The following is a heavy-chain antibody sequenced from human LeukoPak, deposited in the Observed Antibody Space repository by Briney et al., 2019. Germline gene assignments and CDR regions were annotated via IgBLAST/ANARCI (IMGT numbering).Heavy chain of an antibody. CDR1: GGSISSSSYY. V-gene: IGHV4-39*07. D-gene: IGHD2-2*01. CDR3: AREEYQLPKGFDP. J-gene: IGHJ5*02. Sequence: PSETLSLTCTVSGGSISSSSYYWGWIRQPPGKGLEWIGSIYYSGSTYYNPSLKSRVTISVDTSKNQFSLKLSSVTAADTAVYYCAREEYQLPKGFDPWAREPWSPSPQ. CDR2: IYYSGST.